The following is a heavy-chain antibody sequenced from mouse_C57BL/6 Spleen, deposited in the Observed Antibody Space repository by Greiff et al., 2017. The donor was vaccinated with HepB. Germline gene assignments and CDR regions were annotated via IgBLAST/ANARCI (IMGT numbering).Heavy chain of an antibody. CDR1: GFNIKDDY. CDR2: IDPENGDT. V-gene: IGHV14-4*01. J-gene: IGHJ3*01. Sequence: EVQLQESGAELVRPGASVKLSCTASGFNIKDDYMHWVKQRPEQGLEWIGWIDPENGDTEYASKFQGKATITADTSSNTAYLQLSSLTSEDTAVYYCTTSRDWFAYWGQGTLVTVSA. CDR3: TTSRDWFAY.